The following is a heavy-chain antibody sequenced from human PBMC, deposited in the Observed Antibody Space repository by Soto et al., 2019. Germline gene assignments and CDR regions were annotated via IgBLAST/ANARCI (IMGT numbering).Heavy chain of an antibody. CDR3: AKDGLGFGELPYSDY. CDR1: GFTFSSYA. Sequence: EVQLLESGGGLVQPGGSLRLSCAASGFTFSSYAMSWVRQAPGKGLEWVSAISGSGGSTYYADSVKGRFTISRGNSKNTLYLQMNSLRAEDTAVYYCAKDGLGFGELPYSDYWGQGTLVTVSS. J-gene: IGHJ4*02. D-gene: IGHD3-10*01. V-gene: IGHV3-23*01. CDR2: ISGSGGST.